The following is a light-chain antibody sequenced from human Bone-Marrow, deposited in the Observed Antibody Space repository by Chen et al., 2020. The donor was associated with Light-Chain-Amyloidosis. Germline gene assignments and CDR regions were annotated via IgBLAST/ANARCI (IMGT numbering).Light chain of an antibody. V-gene: IGKV3-15*01. CDR3: QQCYNWPPWT. CDR2: GVS. Sequence: EILMTQSPATLSVSPGKSATLSCRASQSVGSSLAWYQQKPGQAPRLLIYGVSTRDTGIPARFSGSGSGTEFTLTISSMQSEDFAVYYCQQCYNWPPWTFGQGTKVEI. CDR1: QSVGSS. J-gene: IGKJ1*01.